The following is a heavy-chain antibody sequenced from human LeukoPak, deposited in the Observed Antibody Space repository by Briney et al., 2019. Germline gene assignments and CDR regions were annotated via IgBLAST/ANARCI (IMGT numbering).Heavy chain of an antibody. CDR1: GFTFSSYS. Sequence: GGSLRLSCAASGFTFSSYSMNWVRQAPGKGLEWVSSISSSSSYIYYADSVKGRFTISRDNAKNSLYLQMNSLGAEDTAVYYCARDGDSSGYYVVSYWGQGTLVTVSS. D-gene: IGHD3-22*01. J-gene: IGHJ4*02. V-gene: IGHV3-21*01. CDR3: ARDGDSSGYYVVSY. CDR2: ISSSSSYI.